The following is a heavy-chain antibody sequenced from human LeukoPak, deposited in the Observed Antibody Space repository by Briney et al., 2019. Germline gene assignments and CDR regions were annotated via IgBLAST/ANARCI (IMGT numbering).Heavy chain of an antibody. V-gene: IGHV4-34*01. CDR1: GGSFSGYY. CDR2: INHSGST. D-gene: IGHD6-6*01. J-gene: IGHJ6*03. CDR3: ATLAARRSSDYYYYMDV. Sequence: PSETLSLTCAVYGGSFSGYYWSWIRQPPGKGLEWIGEINHSGSTNYNPSLKSRVTISVDTSKNQFSLKLSSVTAADTAVYYCATLAARRSSDYYYYMDVWGKGTTVTVSS.